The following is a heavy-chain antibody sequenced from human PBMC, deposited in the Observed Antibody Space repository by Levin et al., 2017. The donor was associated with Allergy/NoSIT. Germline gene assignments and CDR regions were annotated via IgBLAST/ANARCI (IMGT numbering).Heavy chain of an antibody. V-gene: IGHV3-21*01. CDR1: GFSFSSST. CDR2: ISSSSSYI. J-gene: IGHJ4*02. D-gene: IGHD5-12*01. CDR3: ATSGGSGYDLAIFDY. Sequence: LSLPCAASGFSFSSSTMNWVRPAPGKGLEWVSSISSSSSYIYYADSVKGRFTISRDNAKNSLYLQVNSLRAEDTAVYYCATSGGSGYDLAIFDYWGQGTLVTVSS.